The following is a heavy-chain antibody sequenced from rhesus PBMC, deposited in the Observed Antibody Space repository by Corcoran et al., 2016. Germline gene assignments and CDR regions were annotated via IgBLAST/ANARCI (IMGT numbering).Heavy chain of an antibody. V-gene: IGHV4-80*01. Sequence: QVQLQESGPGLVKPSETLSLTCTVSGASISSDWWRWIRQPPGKGLEWIGEINGYRGNTTSNPSLKSRVTISKDASKNQFSLKLSSGTAADTAVYYCARATYSGYSYVDWYFDLWGPGTPITISS. D-gene: IGHD5-24*01. J-gene: IGHJ2*01. CDR3: ARATYSGYSYVDWYFDL. CDR2: INGYRGNT. CDR1: GASISSDW.